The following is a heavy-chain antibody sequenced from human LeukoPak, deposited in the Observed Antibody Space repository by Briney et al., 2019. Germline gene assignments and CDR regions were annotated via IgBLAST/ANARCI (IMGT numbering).Heavy chain of an antibody. CDR3: AKGVEYYDSSGYQPLRY. D-gene: IGHD3-22*01. J-gene: IGHJ4*02. V-gene: IGHV3-23*01. CDR2: IGGSGGST. Sequence: PGGSLRLSCAASGFIFINYAMSWVRQAPGKGLEWVSAIGGSGGSTYYTESVKGRFTISRDNSKNTLYLQMNSLRAEDTAVYYCAKGVEYYDSSGYQPLRYWGQGTLVTVSS. CDR1: GFIFINYA.